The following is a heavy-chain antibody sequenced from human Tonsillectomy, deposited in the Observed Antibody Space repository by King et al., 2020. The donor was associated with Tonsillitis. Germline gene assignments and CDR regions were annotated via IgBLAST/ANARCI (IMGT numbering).Heavy chain of an antibody. J-gene: IGHJ3*02. D-gene: IGHD3-3*01. Sequence: VQLQESGPGLVKPSQTLSLTCTVSGGSISSGSYYWNWIRQPAGKGLEWIGRVYTRWSTNYNPSLKSRVTMSVDTSKNQFSLKLSSVTAADTAVYYCARALWSGYLDAFDIWGQGTMVTVSS. CDR1: GGSISSGSYY. CDR2: VYTRWST. V-gene: IGHV4-61*02. CDR3: ARALWSGYLDAFDI.